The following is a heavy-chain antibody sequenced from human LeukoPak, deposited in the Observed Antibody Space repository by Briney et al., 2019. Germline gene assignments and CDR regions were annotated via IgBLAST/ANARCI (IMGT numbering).Heavy chain of an antibody. V-gene: IGHV3-23*01. Sequence: SGGSLRLSCAASGFTFSTYAMSWVPQAPGKGLEWVSAINVNGDITYYADSVKGRFTISRDNSKNTLCLQMNSLRAEDTAVYYCTKGSHSSAWDYWGQGTLVTISS. J-gene: IGHJ4*02. CDR2: INVNGDIT. CDR3: TKGSHSSAWDY. D-gene: IGHD6-19*01. CDR1: GFTFSTYA.